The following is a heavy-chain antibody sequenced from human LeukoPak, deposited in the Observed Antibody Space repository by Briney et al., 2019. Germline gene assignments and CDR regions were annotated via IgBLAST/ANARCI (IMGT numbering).Heavy chain of an antibody. D-gene: IGHD3-22*01. CDR3: ARDSDSRHFQH. Sequence: SETLSLTCTVSGGSLSSYYWSWIRQPPGKGLEWIGYIYYSGSTNYNPSLKSQVTISVDTSKNQFSLKLSSVTAADTAVYYCARDSDSRHFQHWGQGTLVTVSS. CDR2: IYYSGST. CDR1: GGSLSSYY. J-gene: IGHJ1*01. V-gene: IGHV4-59*01.